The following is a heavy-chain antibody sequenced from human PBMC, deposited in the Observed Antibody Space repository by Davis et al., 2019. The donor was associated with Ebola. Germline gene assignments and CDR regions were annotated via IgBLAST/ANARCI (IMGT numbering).Heavy chain of an antibody. D-gene: IGHD6-6*01. CDR3: SRDLKQPRPSYYFGMDV. J-gene: IGHJ6*02. CDR2: IRSKAYGGKT. Sequence: PGGSLRLSCAASGFTFSSYSMNWVRQAPGKGLEWVGFIRSKAYGGKTAYAASVKGRFTISRDDSKSIAYLQMNGLKIEDTAVYYCSRDLKQPRPSYYFGMDVWGQGTTVTVAS. CDR1: GFTFSSYS. V-gene: IGHV3-49*04.